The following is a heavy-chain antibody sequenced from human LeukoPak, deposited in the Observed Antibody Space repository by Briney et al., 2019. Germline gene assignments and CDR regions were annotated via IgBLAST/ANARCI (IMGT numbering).Heavy chain of an antibody. Sequence: GGSLRLSCAASGFTFSSYGMSWVRQAPGEGLEWVSAISGSGGSTYYADSVKGRFAISRDNSKNTLYLQMNSLRAEDTAVYYCAKDYYYDSSGLGYWGQGTLVTVSS. J-gene: IGHJ4*02. CDR1: GFTFSSYG. V-gene: IGHV3-23*01. CDR3: AKDYYYDSSGLGY. D-gene: IGHD3-22*01. CDR2: ISGSGGST.